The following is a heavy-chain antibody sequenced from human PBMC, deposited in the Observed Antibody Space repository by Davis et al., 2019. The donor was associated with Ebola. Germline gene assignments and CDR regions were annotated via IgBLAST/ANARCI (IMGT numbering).Heavy chain of an antibody. CDR2: ISYDGSNK. CDR1: GFTFSRYG. CDR3: TTPGGQDSGYDVFDI. J-gene: IGHJ3*02. V-gene: IGHV3-30*03. D-gene: IGHD5-12*01. Sequence: GGSLRLSCAASGFTFSRYGMHWVRQAPGKGLEWVAVISYDGSNKYYADSVKGRFTISRDNSKNTLYLQMNSLRAEDTAVYYCTTPGGQDSGYDVFDIWGQGTMVTVSS.